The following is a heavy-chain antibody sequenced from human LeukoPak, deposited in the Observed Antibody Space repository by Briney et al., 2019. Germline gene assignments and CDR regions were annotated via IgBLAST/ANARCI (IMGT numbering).Heavy chain of an antibody. Sequence: SETLSLTCAVSGGSISSGGYSWSWIRQPPGKGLEWIGYIYHSGSTYYNPSLKSRVTISVDRSKNQFSLKLSSVTAADTAVYYCAFTMVRGVISWGQGTLVTVSS. CDR2: IYHSGST. CDR1: GGSISSGGYS. J-gene: IGHJ5*02. V-gene: IGHV4-30-2*01. D-gene: IGHD3-10*01. CDR3: AFTMVRGVIS.